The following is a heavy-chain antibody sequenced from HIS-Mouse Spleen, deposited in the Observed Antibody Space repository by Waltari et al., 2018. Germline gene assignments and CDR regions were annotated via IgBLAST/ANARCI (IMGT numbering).Heavy chain of an antibody. V-gene: IGHV3-48*01. CDR2: ISSRSSTI. J-gene: IGHJ4*02. Sequence: EVQLVESGGGLVQPGGSLRLSCAASGFTFSSYSMNWVRQAPGKGLEWVSYISSRSSTIYYADSVKGRLTISRDNAKNSLYLQMNSLRAEDTAVYYCARDLGEGYSNYYFDYWGQGTLVTVSS. D-gene: IGHD4-4*01. CDR1: GFTFSSYS. CDR3: ARDLGEGYSNYYFDY.